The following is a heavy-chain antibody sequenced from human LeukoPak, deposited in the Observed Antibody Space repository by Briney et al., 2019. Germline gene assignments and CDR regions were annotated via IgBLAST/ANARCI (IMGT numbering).Heavy chain of an antibody. D-gene: IGHD6-13*01. Sequence: TGGSLRLSCAASGFTFSSYGMSWVRQAPGKGLEWVSAISGSGGSTYYADSVKGRFAISRDNAKNSLYLQMNSLRAEDTAVYYCARHSSWRAFDIWGQGIMVTVSS. CDR3: ARHSSWRAFDI. V-gene: IGHV3-23*01. CDR2: ISGSGGST. J-gene: IGHJ3*02. CDR1: GFTFSSYG.